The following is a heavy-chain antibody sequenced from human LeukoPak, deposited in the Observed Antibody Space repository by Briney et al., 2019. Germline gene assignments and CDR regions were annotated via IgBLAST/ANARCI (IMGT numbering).Heavy chain of an antibody. Sequence: RGGSLRLSCAASGFIFSTYSMNWIRQAPGKGLEWVSSISSSSSYIYYADSVKGRFTISRDNAKNSLYLQMNSLRAEDTAVYYCARWSGMATVTSDYWGQGTLVTVSS. J-gene: IGHJ4*02. V-gene: IGHV3-21*01. CDR2: ISSSSSYI. D-gene: IGHD5-24*01. CDR3: ARWSGMATVTSDY. CDR1: GFIFSTYS.